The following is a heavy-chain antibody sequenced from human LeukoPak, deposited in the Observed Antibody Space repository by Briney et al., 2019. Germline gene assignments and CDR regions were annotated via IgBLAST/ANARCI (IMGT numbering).Heavy chain of an antibody. D-gene: IGHD7-27*01. J-gene: IGHJ6*02. V-gene: IGHV1-69*05. CDR1: GGSFSTSG. Sequence: ASVKVSCKASGGSFSTSGFSWVRQAPGQGLEWMGGVIPIYGTPSYAQKFQGRVTITTDESTSTAYMELSSLRSEDTAVCYCARDHWGIVENGYDYFYYDMDVWGQGTTVTVSS. CDR3: ARDHWGIVENGYDYFYYDMDV. CDR2: VIPIYGTP.